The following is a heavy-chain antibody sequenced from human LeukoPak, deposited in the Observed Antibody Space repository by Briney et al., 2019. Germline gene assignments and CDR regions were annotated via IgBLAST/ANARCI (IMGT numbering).Heavy chain of an antibody. Sequence: GGSLRLSCAASGFTFSSYGMHWVRQAPGKGLEWVAVISYDGSNKYYADSVKGRFTISRDNAKNSLYLQMNSLRAEDTAVYYCARAGIAAAPLDCWGQGTLVTVSS. CDR2: ISYDGSNK. J-gene: IGHJ4*02. CDR1: GFTFSSYG. CDR3: ARAGIAAAPLDC. D-gene: IGHD6-13*01. V-gene: IGHV3-30*03.